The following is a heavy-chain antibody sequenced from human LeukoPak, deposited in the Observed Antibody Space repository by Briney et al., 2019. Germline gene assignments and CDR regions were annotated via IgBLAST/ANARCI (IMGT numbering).Heavy chain of an antibody. V-gene: IGHV4-38-2*01. J-gene: IGHJ5*02. CDR3: AKYYDFWSGQNWFDP. Sequence: PGGSLRLSCAASGFTFSSYAMSWVRQAPGKGLEWIGSIYYSGSTYYNPSLKSRVTISVDTSKNQFSLKLSSVTAADTAVYYCAKYYDFWSGQNWFDPWGQGTLVTVSS. CDR2: IYYSGST. CDR1: GFTFSSYA. D-gene: IGHD3-3*01.